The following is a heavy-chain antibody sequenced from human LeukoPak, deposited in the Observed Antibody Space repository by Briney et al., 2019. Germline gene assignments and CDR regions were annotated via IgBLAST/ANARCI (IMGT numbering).Heavy chain of an antibody. V-gene: IGHV3-48*03. CDR2: ISNGGSTI. Sequence: PGGSLRLSCAASGFTFGNSEMNWVRQAPGKGVEWFSYISNGGSTIYYADSVKGRFTIARDNAKNSLSLQMNSLRVEDTAVYYCARHDTGDAFDYGGQGALVTVSS. D-gene: IGHD2-21*01. CDR3: ARHDTGDAFDY. CDR1: GFTFGNSE. J-gene: IGHJ4*02.